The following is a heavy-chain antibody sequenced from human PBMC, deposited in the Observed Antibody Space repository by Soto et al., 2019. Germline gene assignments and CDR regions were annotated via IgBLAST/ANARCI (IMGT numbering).Heavy chain of an antibody. V-gene: IGHV2-5*02. CDR2: IYWDADK. J-gene: IGHJ4*02. D-gene: IGHD3-3*01. CDR3: AHRVLRTVFGLVTTTAIYFDF. CDR1: GFSLTTSGVG. Sequence: QITLNESGPTVVSPTETLTLTCRFSGFSLTTSGVGVGWIRQSPGKAPEWLALIYWDADKRYRASLKSRLTITKDTSKNQVVLTVSDLDPTDTATYYCAHRVLRTVFGLVTTTAIYFDFWGQGTPVAVSS.